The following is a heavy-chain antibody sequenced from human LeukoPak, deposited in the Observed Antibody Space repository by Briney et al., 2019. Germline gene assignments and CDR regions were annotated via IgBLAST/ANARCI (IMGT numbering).Heavy chain of an antibody. D-gene: IGHD1-26*01. CDR2: IYYSGST. CDR3: ARDSGAFDI. J-gene: IGHJ3*02. Sequence: PSETLSLTRTVSGGSISSYYWSWIRQPPGKGLEWIGYIYYSGSTNYNPSLKSRVTISVDTSKNQFSLKLSSVTAADTAVYYCARDSGAFDIWGQGTMVTVSS. CDR1: GGSISSYY. V-gene: IGHV4-59*01.